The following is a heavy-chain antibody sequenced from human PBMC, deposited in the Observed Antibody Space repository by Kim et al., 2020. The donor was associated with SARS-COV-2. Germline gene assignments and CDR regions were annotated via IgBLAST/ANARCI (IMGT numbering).Heavy chain of an antibody. D-gene: IGHD3-9*01. J-gene: IGHJ6*02. CDR1: GFTFSNHA. Sequence: GGSLRLSCAASGFTFSNHAMHWVRQAPGKGLEWVAVIWYDGSNKLYSDSVKGRFTVSRDNSKNTVFLQMNSLRAEDSAVYYCASDWSLDFLTGPTLSMDVWGQGTTVTVSS. CDR3: ASDWSLDFLTGPTLSMDV. V-gene: IGHV3-33*01. CDR2: IWYDGSNK.